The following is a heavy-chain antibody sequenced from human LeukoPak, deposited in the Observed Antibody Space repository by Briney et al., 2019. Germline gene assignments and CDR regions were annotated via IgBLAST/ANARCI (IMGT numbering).Heavy chain of an antibody. V-gene: IGHV3-7*01. Sequence: GGSLRLSCVASGFTFHKYWMVWVRQAPGKGLEWLANIKEDESEKNYLDAVKGRFTISRDNAQNSLYVHMTSLRVEDTGVYYCARRGATISGVVTYHDNGLDVWGQGTSVTVSS. J-gene: IGHJ6*02. CDR3: ARRGATISGVVTYHDNGLDV. CDR1: GFTFHKYW. CDR2: IKEDESEK. D-gene: IGHD3-3*01.